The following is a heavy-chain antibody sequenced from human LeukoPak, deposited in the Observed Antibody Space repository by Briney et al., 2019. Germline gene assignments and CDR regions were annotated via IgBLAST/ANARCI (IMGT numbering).Heavy chain of an antibody. D-gene: IGHD3-22*01. CDR3: ARARSGYSPKDAFDI. J-gene: IGHJ3*02. V-gene: IGHV4-59*12. CDR1: GGSISSYY. CDR2: IYYSGST. Sequence: SETLSLTCTVSGGSISSYYWSWIRQPPGKGLEWIGYIYYSGSTNYNPSLKSRVTISVDTSKNQFSLRLSSVTAADTAVYYCARARSGYSPKDAFDIWGQGTMVTVSS.